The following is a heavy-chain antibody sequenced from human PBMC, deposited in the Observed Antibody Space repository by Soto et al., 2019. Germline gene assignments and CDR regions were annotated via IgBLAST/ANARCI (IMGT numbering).Heavy chain of an antibody. V-gene: IGHV4-30-2*01. CDR1: GGSISSGGYS. J-gene: IGHJ6*02. Sequence: SETLSLTCAVSGGSISSGGYSWSWIRQPPGKGLEWIGYIYHSGSTYYNPSLKSRVTISVDTSKNQFSLKLNSVTAADTAVYFCARLGSSSAYYSMDVWGQGTTVTVSS. CDR3: ARLGSSSAYYSMDV. CDR2: IYHSGST. D-gene: IGHD6-13*01.